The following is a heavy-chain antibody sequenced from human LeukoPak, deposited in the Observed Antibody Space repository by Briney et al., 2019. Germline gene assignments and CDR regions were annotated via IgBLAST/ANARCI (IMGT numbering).Heavy chain of an antibody. Sequence: PSETLSLTCAVSGGSFSGYYWSWIRQPPGKGLEWIGEINNSGSTNYNPSLKSRVTISVDTSKNQFSLKLSSVTAADTAVYYCARASGHYWGQGTLVTVSS. CDR1: GGSFSGYY. CDR2: INNSGST. J-gene: IGHJ4*02. V-gene: IGHV4-34*01. D-gene: IGHD3-10*01. CDR3: ARASGHY.